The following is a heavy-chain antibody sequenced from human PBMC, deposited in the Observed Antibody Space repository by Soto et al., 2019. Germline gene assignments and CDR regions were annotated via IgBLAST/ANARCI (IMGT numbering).Heavy chain of an antibody. CDR3: VXHSITISTLSPFDP. CDR1: GGSMNDHY. Sequence: PSETLSLTCTVSGGSMNDHYWSWIRQPPGKGLEWLGYIYYGGSTDYNPSLKGRVAISIDTSKNQFSLKLSSVTAADTAMYYSVXHSITISTLSPFDPWGQGTLVTVSS. J-gene: IGHJ5*02. CDR2: IYYGGST. D-gene: IGHD3-3*01. V-gene: IGHV4-59*08.